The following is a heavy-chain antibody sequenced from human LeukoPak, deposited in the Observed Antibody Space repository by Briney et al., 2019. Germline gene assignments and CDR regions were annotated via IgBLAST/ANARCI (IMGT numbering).Heavy chain of an antibody. CDR3: ARDIVATGAPYYYYYGMDV. CDR1: GYTFTSYA. D-gene: IGHD5-12*01. J-gene: IGHJ6*02. CDR2: INAGNGNT. Sequence: ASVKASCKASGYTFTSYAMHWVRQAPGQRLEWMGWINAGNGNTKYSQKFQGRVTITRDTSASTAYMELSSLRSEDTAVYYCARDIVATGAPYYYYYGMDVWGQGTTVTVSS. V-gene: IGHV1-3*01.